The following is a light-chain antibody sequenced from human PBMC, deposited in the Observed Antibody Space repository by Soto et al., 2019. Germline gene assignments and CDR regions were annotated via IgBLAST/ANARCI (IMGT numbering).Light chain of an antibody. CDR2: SNN. CDR3: AAWDDSLSGLWV. J-gene: IGLJ3*02. V-gene: IGLV1-47*02. Sequence: QSVLTQPPSASGTPGQRVTISCSGSISNIGSNYVYWYQQLPGTAPKLLIYSNNQRPSGVPDRFSGSKSGTSASLAISGLRSEDEADYHCAAWDDSLSGLWVFGGGTKVTVL. CDR1: ISNIGSNY.